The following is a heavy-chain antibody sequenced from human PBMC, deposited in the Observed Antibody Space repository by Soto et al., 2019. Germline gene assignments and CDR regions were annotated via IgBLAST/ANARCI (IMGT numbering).Heavy chain of an antibody. D-gene: IGHD4-4*01. J-gene: IGHJ3*02. CDR3: ATMTTLTTSAFDI. CDR2: IYHSGST. Sequence: SSETLSLTCAVSGGSISSGGYSWSWIRQPPGKGLEWIGYIYHSGSTYYNPSLKSRVTISVDRSKNQFSLKLSSVTAADTAVYYCATMTTLTTSAFDIWGQGTMVTVSS. CDR1: GGSISSGGYS. V-gene: IGHV4-30-2*01.